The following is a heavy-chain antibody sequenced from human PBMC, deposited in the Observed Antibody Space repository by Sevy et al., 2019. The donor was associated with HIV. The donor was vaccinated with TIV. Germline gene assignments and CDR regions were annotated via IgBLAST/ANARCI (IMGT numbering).Heavy chain of an antibody. Sequence: GGSLRLSCAASGFTFSSYEMNWVRQAPGKGLEWVSYISSSGSTIYYADSVKGRFTISRDNAKNSLYLQMNSLRAEDTAVYYCARGESETVLIDTIDFDYWGQGTLVTVSS. CDR2: ISSSGSTI. D-gene: IGHD3-16*01. CDR1: GFTFSSYE. CDR3: ARGESETVLIDTIDFDY. J-gene: IGHJ4*02. V-gene: IGHV3-48*03.